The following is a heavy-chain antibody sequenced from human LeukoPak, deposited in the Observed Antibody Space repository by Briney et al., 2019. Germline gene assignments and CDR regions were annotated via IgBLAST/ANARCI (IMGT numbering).Heavy chain of an antibody. CDR1: GGSINSYY. D-gene: IGHD5-24*01. Sequence: SETLSLTCTVSGGSINSYYWSWIRQPPGKGLEWIGYIHYSGSTNYNPSLKSRVTISVDTSKNQFSLKMSSVTAADTAVYYCARARDGHINNWFDPWGQGTLVTVSS. J-gene: IGHJ5*02. V-gene: IGHV4-59*01. CDR2: IHYSGST. CDR3: ARARDGHINNWFDP.